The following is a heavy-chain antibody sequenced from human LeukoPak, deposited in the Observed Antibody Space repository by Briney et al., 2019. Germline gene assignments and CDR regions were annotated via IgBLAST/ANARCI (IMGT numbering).Heavy chain of an antibody. CDR3: ARERRIAVAGTSWFDH. CDR1: GFTVSSNY. CDR2: NDSGGNT. Sequence: GGSLRLSCAPSGFTVSSNYMSCVRQAQEAGLGWDSVNDSGGNTAYAVYGQGRFTIARDNYKNTLYLQMNSLRAEDTDVYDCARERRIAVAGTSWFDHWGQGTLVTVSS. V-gene: IGHV3-53*01. J-gene: IGHJ5*02. D-gene: IGHD6-19*01.